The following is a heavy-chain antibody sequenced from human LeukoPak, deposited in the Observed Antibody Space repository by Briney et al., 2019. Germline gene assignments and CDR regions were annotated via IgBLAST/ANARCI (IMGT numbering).Heavy chain of an antibody. J-gene: IGHJ4*02. CDR1: GYTFTVYY. D-gene: IGHD6-13*01. Sequence: ASVKVSCKVSGYTFTVYYMHWVRQAPGQGLEWMGWINPNSGGTNYAQKFQGRVTMTRDTSISTAYMELSRLRSDDTAVYYCARDSNKAAAPHYWGQGTLVTVSS. CDR2: INPNSGGT. CDR3: ARDSNKAAAPHY. V-gene: IGHV1-2*02.